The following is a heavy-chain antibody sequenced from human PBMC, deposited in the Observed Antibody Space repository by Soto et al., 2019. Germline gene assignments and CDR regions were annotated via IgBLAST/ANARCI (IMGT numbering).Heavy chain of an antibody. Sequence: EVVLLQSGGDLVQPGGSLSLSCAASGFTFSDYAMTWVRQAPGKGLEWVSDIRDGDGDTHYADSVRCRFVISRDNSKNTLFLEMKSLRAEDAAVYYCAKGRTYFDFWGQGSLVTVSS. CDR1: GFTFSDYA. CDR2: IRDGDGDT. J-gene: IGHJ4*02. CDR3: AKGRTYFDF. V-gene: IGHV3-23*01.